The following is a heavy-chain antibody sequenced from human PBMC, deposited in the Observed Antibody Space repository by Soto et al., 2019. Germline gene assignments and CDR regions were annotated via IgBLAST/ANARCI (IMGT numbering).Heavy chain of an antibody. Sequence: SGPTLVNPTQTLTLTCTFSGFSLSTSGVGVGWIRQPPGKALEWLALIYWDDDKRYSPSLKNRLTITKDTSKNQVVFTMTNMDPVDTATYYCTHRKDEYSSSRHFDYWGQGILVTVSS. CDR3: THRKDEYSSSRHFDY. V-gene: IGHV2-5*02. D-gene: IGHD6-6*01. CDR2: IYWDDDK. J-gene: IGHJ4*02. CDR1: GFSLSTSGVG.